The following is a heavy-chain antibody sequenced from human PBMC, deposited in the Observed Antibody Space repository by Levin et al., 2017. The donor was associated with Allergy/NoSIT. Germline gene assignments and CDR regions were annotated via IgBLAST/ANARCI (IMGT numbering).Heavy chain of an antibody. CDR2: ISGSGGST. Sequence: PGGSLRLSCAASGFTFSSYAMSWVRQAPGKGLEWVSAISGSGGSTYYADSVKGRFTISRDNSKNTLYLQMNSLRAEDTAVYYCAKDQFGGGYDSGKRGSDYWGQGTLVTVSS. J-gene: IGHJ4*02. D-gene: IGHD5-12*01. V-gene: IGHV3-23*01. CDR1: GFTFSSYA. CDR3: AKDQFGGGYDSGKRGSDY.